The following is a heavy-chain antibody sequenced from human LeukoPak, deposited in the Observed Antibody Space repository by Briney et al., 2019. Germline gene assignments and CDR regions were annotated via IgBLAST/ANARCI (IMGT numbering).Heavy chain of an antibody. CDR2: ISSSGDIT. CDR1: GFTFSSYA. Sequence: GGSLRLSCAVSGFTFSSYAVHWVRQAPGKGLEWVSYISSSGDITYYANSVKGRFTISRDNAKNSLYLQMNSLRAEGSAVYYCVRLGGATGQYFQHWGQGTLVTVSS. V-gene: IGHV3-48*03. J-gene: IGHJ1*01. D-gene: IGHD1-26*01. CDR3: VRLGGATGQYFQH.